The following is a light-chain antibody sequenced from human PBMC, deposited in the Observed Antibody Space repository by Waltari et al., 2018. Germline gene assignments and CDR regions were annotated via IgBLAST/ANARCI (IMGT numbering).Light chain of an antibody. CDR1: TNDFGGYNY. CDR3: CSFTRSSTWV. V-gene: IGLV2-14*03. Sequence: QSALTQPASVSGSPGQSIIISCTGTTNDFGGYNYVSWYQQHPGKAPKLMIYDVNSRPSGVSRRFSGSKSGNTASLIISGLQAEDEADYYCCSFTRSSTWVFGGGTKVTVL. J-gene: IGLJ3*02. CDR2: DVN.